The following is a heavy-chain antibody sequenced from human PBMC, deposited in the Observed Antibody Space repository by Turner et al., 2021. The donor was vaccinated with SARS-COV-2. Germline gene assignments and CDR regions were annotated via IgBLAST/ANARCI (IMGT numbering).Heavy chain of an antibody. V-gene: IGHV3-48*03. J-gene: IGHJ4*02. D-gene: IGHD4-17*01. CDR3: AIDRSITVTTIGIDY. CDR1: GFTFSSYE. Sequence: EVQLVESGGGLVQPGGSLIPSGGASGFTFSSYEMNWVRQVPGKGLEWVSYISSSGSTIYYADSVKGRFTISRDNAKNSLYLQMNSLRAEDTAVYYCAIDRSITVTTIGIDYWGQGTLVTVSS. CDR2: ISSSGSTI.